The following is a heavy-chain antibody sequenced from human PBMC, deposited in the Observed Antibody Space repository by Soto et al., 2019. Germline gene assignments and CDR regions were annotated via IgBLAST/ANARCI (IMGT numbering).Heavy chain of an antibody. CDR1: GGSISSGGYY. J-gene: IGHJ3*02. D-gene: IGHD2-21*02. CDR3: ARGSYCGGDCYSGLEAFDI. CDR2: IYYSGST. V-gene: IGHV4-31*03. Sequence: QVQLQESGPGLVKPSQTLSLTCTVSGGSISSGGYYWSWIRQHPGNGLEWIGYIYYSGSTYYNPSLKSRVTISVDTSKNQFSLKLSSVTAADTAVYYCARGSYCGGDCYSGLEAFDIWGQGTMVTVSS.